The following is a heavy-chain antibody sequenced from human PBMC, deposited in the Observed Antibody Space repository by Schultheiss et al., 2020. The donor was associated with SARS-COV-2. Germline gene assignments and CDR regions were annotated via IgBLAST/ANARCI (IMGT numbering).Heavy chain of an antibody. J-gene: IGHJ3*02. CDR1: GGSISSYY. CDR2: IYTSGST. V-gene: IGHV4-4*07. D-gene: IGHD5-18*01. CDR3: ARDPTRGYSYGFAFDI. Sequence: SETLSLTCTVSGGSISSYYWSWIRQPPGKGLEWIGRIYTSGSTNYNPSLKSRVTISVDTSKNQFSLKLSSVTAADTAVYYCARDPTRGYSYGFAFDIWGQGTMVTVSS.